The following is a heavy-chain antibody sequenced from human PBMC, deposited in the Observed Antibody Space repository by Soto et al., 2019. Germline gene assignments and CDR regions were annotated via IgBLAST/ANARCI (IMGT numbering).Heavy chain of an antibody. V-gene: IGHV1-46*02. Sequence: QVQLVQSGAEVKKPGASVKVFCTASGYTFKSFYMHWVRQAPGQGLEWIGMINPTDGSVSFAQKFQDRVTLTTDRPTSTVYMELSSLTREDTAVYFCARDFGRHGAVDTTGWFDPWCQGTLVTVSS. D-gene: IGHD3-3*01. CDR1: GYTFKSFY. J-gene: IGHJ5*02. CDR3: ARDFGRHGAVDTTGWFDP. CDR2: INPTDGSV.